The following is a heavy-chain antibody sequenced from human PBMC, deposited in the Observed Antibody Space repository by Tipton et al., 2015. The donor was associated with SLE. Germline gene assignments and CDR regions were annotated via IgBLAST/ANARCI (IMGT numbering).Heavy chain of an antibody. CDR3: AKSTTASPWDY. CDR2: ISGSGGST. J-gene: IGHJ4*02. CDR1: GFTFSSYG. Sequence: SLRLSCAASGFTFSSYGMHWVRQAPGKGLEWVSAISGSGGSTYYADSVKGRFTISRDNSKNTLYLQMNSLRAEDTAVYYCAKSTTASPWDYWGQGTLVTVSS. V-gene: IGHV3-23*01. D-gene: IGHD4-17*01.